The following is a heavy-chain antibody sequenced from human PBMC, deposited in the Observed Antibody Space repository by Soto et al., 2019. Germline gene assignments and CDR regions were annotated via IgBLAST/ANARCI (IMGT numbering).Heavy chain of an antibody. Sequence: ASVKVSCKASGYTFTSYGISWVRQAPGQGLEWMGWISAYNGNTNYAQKLQGRVTMTTDTSTSTAYMELRSLRSDDTAVYYCAAGREYYYDSSGYYYYYGMDVWAQGTTVAVSS. CDR3: AAGREYYYDSSGYYYYYGMDV. V-gene: IGHV1-18*04. J-gene: IGHJ6*02. D-gene: IGHD3-22*01. CDR2: ISAYNGNT. CDR1: GYTFTSYG.